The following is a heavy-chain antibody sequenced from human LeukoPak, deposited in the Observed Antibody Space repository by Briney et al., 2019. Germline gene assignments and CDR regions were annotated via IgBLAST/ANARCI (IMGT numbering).Heavy chain of an antibody. Sequence: SETLSLTCTVSGGSISSYYWSWIRQPPGKGLEWIGYIYYSGSTNYSPSLKSRVTISVDTSKNQFSLRLSSVTAADTAVYYCARDWGVSARPGYMDVWGKGTTVTVSS. D-gene: IGHD2-2*01. CDR1: GGSISSYY. CDR2: IYYSGST. J-gene: IGHJ6*03. V-gene: IGHV4-59*01. CDR3: ARDWGVSARPGYMDV.